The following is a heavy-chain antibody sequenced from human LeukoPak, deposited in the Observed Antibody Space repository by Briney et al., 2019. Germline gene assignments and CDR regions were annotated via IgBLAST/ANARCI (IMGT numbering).Heavy chain of an antibody. CDR2: IRPNNGYT. J-gene: IGHJ6*03. CDR1: GYIFTNYG. Sequence: ASLKVSCKASGYIFTNYGISWVRQAPGEGLEWMGWIRPNNGYTNYAQTFQGRVTMTTDTSASTAYMDLRTLRSDDTAMYYCARVSCSGGSCYSKVGNYYYYMDVWGKGTTVTVSS. CDR3: ARVSCSGGSCYSKVGNYYYYMDV. V-gene: IGHV1-18*01. D-gene: IGHD2-15*01.